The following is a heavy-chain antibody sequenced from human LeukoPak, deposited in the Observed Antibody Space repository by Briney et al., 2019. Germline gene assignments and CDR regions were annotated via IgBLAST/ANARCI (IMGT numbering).Heavy chain of an antibody. V-gene: IGHV4-4*07. CDR3: ARDPGTYWDNWNHWYFDL. CDR2: IYTSGST. D-gene: IGHD1-20*01. CDR1: GGSISSYY. J-gene: IGHJ2*01. Sequence: SETLSLTCTVSGGSISSYYWSWIRQPAGKGLEWIGRIYTSGSTNYNPSLKSRVTMSVDTSKNQFSLKLSSVTAADTAVYYCARDPGTYWDNWNHWYFDLWGRGTLVTVSS.